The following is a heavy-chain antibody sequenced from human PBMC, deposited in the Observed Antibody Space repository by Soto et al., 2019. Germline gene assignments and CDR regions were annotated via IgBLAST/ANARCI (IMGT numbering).Heavy chain of an antibody. Sequence: EVQLLESGGDLVRPGGSLRLSCAASGFTFPRFTMTWVRQAPGKGLERVSSIYGSAARVFYADSVKGRFTISRDNSRNTVYLQMNSLRVEDSAVYYCAKDREPDDRWAIDFWGQGTRVTVSS. CDR2: IYGSAARV. J-gene: IGHJ4*02. D-gene: IGHD1-1*01. V-gene: IGHV3-23*01. CDR1: GFTFPRFT. CDR3: AKDREPDDRWAIDF.